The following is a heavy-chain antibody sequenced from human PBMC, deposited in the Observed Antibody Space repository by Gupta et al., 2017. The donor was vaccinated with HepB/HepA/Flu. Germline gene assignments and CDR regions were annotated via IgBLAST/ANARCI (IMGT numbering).Heavy chain of an antibody. Sequence: QVQLVQSGAEVKKPGASVKVSCKASGYTFTGYYMHWVRQAPGQGLDGMGWINPNSGGTNYAQKFQGRVTMTRDTSISTAYMELSRLRSDDTAVYYCARDLPYDYDFWSGYLNYYYYYMDVWGKGTTVTVSS. D-gene: IGHD3-3*01. CDR3: ARDLPYDYDFWSGYLNYYYYYMDV. V-gene: IGHV1-2*02. CDR1: GYTFTGYY. CDR2: INPNSGGT. J-gene: IGHJ6*03.